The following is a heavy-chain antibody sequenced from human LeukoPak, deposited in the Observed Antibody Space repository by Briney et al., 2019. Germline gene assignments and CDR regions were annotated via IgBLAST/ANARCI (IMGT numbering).Heavy chain of an antibody. Sequence: EASVKVSCKASGCTFTSYDINWVRQATGQGLEWMGWMNPNSGNTGYAQKFQGRVTMTRNTSISTAYMELSSLRSEDTAVYYCARGGSGYCSSTSCHNWFDPWGQGTLVTVSS. D-gene: IGHD2-2*03. CDR2: MNPNSGNT. V-gene: IGHV1-8*01. CDR1: GCTFTSYD. CDR3: ARGGSGYCSSTSCHNWFDP. J-gene: IGHJ5*02.